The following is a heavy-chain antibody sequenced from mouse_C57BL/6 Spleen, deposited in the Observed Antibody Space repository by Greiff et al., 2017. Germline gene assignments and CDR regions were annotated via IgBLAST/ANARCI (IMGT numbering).Heavy chain of an antibody. CDR1: GFNIKDDY. CDR2: IDPENGDT. V-gene: IGHV14-4*01. CDR3: ATILTTVVATPFAY. J-gene: IGHJ3*01. Sequence: VQLKESGAELVRPGASVKLSCTASGFNIKDDYMHWVKQRPEQGLEWIGWIDPENGDTEYASKFQGKATITADTSSNTAYLQLSSLTSEDTAVYYCATILTTVVATPFAYWGQGTLATGSA. D-gene: IGHD1-1*01.